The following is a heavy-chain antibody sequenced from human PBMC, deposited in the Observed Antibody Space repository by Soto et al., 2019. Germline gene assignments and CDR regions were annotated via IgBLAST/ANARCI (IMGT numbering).Heavy chain of an antibody. CDR1: GGSISRYY. J-gene: IGHJ6*02. CDR3: ARDLWGYCGTDCYPMDV. V-gene: IGHV4-59*01. D-gene: IGHD2-21*02. CDR2: MYNTGST. Sequence: QVQLQESGPGLVKPSETLALTCTVSGGSISRYYWSWIRQPPGKGLEWIGYMYNTGSTVYNPSFKSRVPISVDTSKNQFALKLKSVTAADTAVYYCARDLWGYCGTDCYPMDVWGQGTTVTVSS.